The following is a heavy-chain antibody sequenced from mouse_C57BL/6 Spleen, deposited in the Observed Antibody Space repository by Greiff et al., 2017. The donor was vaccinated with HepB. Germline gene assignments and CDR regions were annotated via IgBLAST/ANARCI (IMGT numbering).Heavy chain of an antibody. V-gene: IGHV1-52*01. D-gene: IGHD1-1*01. J-gene: IGHJ1*03. CDR3: ARGYDGSSYDWYFDV. CDR2: IDPSDSET. Sequence: QVQLQQPGAELVRPGSSVKLSCKASGYTFTSYWMHWVKQRPIQGLEWIGNIDPSDSETHYNQKFKDKATLTVDKSSSTAYMQLSSLTSEDSAVYYGARGYDGSSYDWYFDVWGTGTTVTVSS. CDR1: GYTFTSYW.